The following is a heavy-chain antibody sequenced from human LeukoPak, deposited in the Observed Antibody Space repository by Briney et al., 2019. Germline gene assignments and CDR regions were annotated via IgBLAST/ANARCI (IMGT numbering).Heavy chain of an antibody. J-gene: IGHJ4*02. V-gene: IGHV4-34*01. CDR2: VSHSGGT. Sequence: SEILSLTCAVYGGSFSGYYWSWIRQPPGKGLDWIAEVSHSGGTSYNPSLKSRVTISPDASKNQFSLKLSSVTAADTAVYYCARDSGTMILDYWGQGTLVTVSS. CDR3: ARDSGTMILDY. CDR1: GGSFSGYY. D-gene: IGHD3-10*01.